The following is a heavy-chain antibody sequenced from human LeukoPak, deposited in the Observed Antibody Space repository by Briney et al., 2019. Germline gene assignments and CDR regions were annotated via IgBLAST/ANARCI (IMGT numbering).Heavy chain of an antibody. J-gene: IGHJ4*02. Sequence: GESLKISCKTSGYSFSSYWIGWVRQMPGKGLEWMGVLYPADSRSTYSPSFQGRVTISAYKSTTTAYLQWSSLKASDTAMYYCTRQGAYWGQGTLVTVSS. CDR2: LYPADSRS. CDR3: TRQGAY. V-gene: IGHV5-51*01. CDR1: GYSFSSYW.